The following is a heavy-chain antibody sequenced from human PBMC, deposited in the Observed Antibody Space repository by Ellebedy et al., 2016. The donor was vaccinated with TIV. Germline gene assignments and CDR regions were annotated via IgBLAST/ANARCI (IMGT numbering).Heavy chain of an antibody. J-gene: IGHJ4*02. Sequence: PGGSLRLSCEASGIIFSSYCMHWVPQAPAKGLLWVSRINSDGSSTTYADSVKGRFTISRDNAKNTVYLQMNSLRLEDTAVYYCATERSGRYYNYWGQGTLVTVSS. CDR3: ATERSGRYYNY. D-gene: IGHD1-26*01. V-gene: IGHV3-74*03. CDR2: INSDGSST. CDR1: GIIFSSYC.